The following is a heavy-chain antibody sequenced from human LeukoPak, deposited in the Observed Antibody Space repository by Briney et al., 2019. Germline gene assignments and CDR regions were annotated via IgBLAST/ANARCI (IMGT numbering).Heavy chain of an antibody. D-gene: IGHD4-17*01. CDR3: ARHLYGDPFDY. J-gene: IGHJ4*02. V-gene: IGHV4-39*01. CDR1: GGSISSSSYY. Sequence: SETLSLTCTVSGGSISSSSYYWGWIRQPPGKGLEWIGSIYYSGSTYYNPSLKSRVTISVDTSKNQFSLKLSSVTAADTAMYYCARHLYGDPFDYWGQGTLVTVSS. CDR2: IYYSGST.